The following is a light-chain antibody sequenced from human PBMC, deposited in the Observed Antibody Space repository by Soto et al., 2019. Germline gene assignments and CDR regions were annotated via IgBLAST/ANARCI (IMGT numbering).Light chain of an antibody. J-gene: IGKJ3*01. CDR2: GAS. CDR1: QSVSRNY. V-gene: IGKV3-20*01. CDR3: HHYGDSPIYT. Sequence: EIVLTQSPGTLSLSPGATATLSCRASQSVSRNYLAWFQQKPGQAPRLLIHGASSRAAGTPDRFSGSGSGTDFTLTISRLETEDFAVYYCHHYGDSPIYTFGPGTKVDF.